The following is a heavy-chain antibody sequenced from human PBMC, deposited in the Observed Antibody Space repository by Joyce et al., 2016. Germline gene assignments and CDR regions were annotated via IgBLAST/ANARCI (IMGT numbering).Heavy chain of an antibody. V-gene: IGHV1-2*06. CDR3: ARSPMPPYAFDV. Sequence: QVQLVQSGAEVKKPGASVNVSCKASGYSFSDAYIHWVRQAPGQGPQWLRRINPDSGATLYTQKFQARVTMTRDTSISTVYMELSRLTSDDTAVYFCARSPMPPYAFDVWGQGTLVTVSS. CDR1: GYSFSDAY. J-gene: IGHJ3*01. CDR2: INPDSGAT. D-gene: IGHD2-2*01.